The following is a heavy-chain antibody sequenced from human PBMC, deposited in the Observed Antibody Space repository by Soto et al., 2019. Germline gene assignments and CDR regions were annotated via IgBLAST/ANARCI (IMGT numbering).Heavy chain of an antibody. Sequence: QVQLQESGPGLVQPSQTLSLTCTVSGGSISSGGYYWSWIRQHPGKGLEWIGYIYYSGSTYYNPSLKSRVTISVDTSKNQFSPKLSSVTAADTAVYYCARSIAALDYFDYWGQGTLVTVSS. CDR2: IYYSGST. D-gene: IGHD6-6*01. J-gene: IGHJ4*02. V-gene: IGHV4-31*03. CDR3: ARSIAALDYFDY. CDR1: GGSISSGGYY.